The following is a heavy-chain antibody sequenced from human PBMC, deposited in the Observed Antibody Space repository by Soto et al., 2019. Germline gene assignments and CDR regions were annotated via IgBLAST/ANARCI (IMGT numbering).Heavy chain of an antibody. CDR1: GGSFSGYY. CDR3: ASGTGTTFLYQYYYSGMDV. CDR2: INHSGST. Sequence: SETLSLTCAVYGGSFSGYYWSWIRQPPGKGLEWIGEINHSGSTNYNPSLKSRVTISVDKSKNQFSLKLSSVTAADTAVYYCASGTGTTFLYQYYYSGMDVWRQGTKVTVS. V-gene: IGHV4-34*01. D-gene: IGHD1-7*01. J-gene: IGHJ6*02.